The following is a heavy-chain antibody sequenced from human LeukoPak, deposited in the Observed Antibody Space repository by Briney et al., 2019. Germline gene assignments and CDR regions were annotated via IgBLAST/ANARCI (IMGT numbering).Heavy chain of an antibody. Sequence: IPSETLSLTCTVSGGSISSSSYYWGWIRQPPGKGLEWIGSIYYSGSTYYNPSLKSRVTISVDTSKNQFSLKLSSVSAADTAVYYCARLSSFGELLPDFDYWGQGTLVTVSS. CDR1: GGSISSSSYY. D-gene: IGHD3-10*01. CDR3: ARLSSFGELLPDFDY. V-gene: IGHV4-39*01. J-gene: IGHJ4*02. CDR2: IYYSGST.